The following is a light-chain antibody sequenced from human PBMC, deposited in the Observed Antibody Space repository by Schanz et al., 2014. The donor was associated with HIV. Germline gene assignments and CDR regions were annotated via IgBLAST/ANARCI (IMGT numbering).Light chain of an antibody. Sequence: QSALTQPPAASGSPGQSVTISCTEASGDVSVHNYVSWYQQHPGKAPRLMIFDVSSRPSGVSNRFSGSKSDNTASLTISGLQAEDEGDYYCCSYAGSSTLVFGGGTKLTVL. CDR2: DVS. J-gene: IGLJ2*01. CDR3: CSYAGSSTLV. CDR1: SGDVSVHNY. V-gene: IGLV2-8*01.